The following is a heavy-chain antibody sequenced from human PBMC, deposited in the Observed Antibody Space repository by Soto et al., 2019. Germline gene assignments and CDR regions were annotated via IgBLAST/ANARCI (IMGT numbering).Heavy chain of an antibody. CDR3: ARGFYTIFGVVANWFDP. V-gene: IGHV4-4*02. CDR1: GDAISSNNW. J-gene: IGHJ5*02. CDR2: IHHSGST. D-gene: IGHD3-3*01. Sequence: PSETLSLTCAVSGDAISSNNWWTWVRQPPGKGPEWIGEIHHSGSTNYNPSLKSRVTISIDKSKNQFSLKLSSVTAADTAVYYCARGFYTIFGVVANWFDPWGQGTLVTV.